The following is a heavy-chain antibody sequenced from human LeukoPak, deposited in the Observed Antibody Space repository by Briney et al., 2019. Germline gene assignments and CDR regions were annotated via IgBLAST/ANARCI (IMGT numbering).Heavy chain of an antibody. CDR2: INHSGST. Sequence: SETLSLTCAVYGGSFSGYYWSWIRQPPGKGLEWIGEINHSGSTNYNPSLKSRVTISVDTSKNQFSLKLRTVTAADTAADYCWRGYPYYYGSGSYLYYYYYYMDVWGKGTTVTVSS. J-gene: IGHJ6*03. CDR1: GGSFSGYY. V-gene: IGHV4-34*01. D-gene: IGHD3-10*01. CDR3: WRGYPYYYGSGSYLYYYYYYMDV.